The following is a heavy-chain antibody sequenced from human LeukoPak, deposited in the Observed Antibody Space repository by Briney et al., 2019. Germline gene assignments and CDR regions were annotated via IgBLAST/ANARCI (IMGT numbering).Heavy chain of an antibody. J-gene: IGHJ6*03. V-gene: IGHV3-23*01. Sequence: PGGSLRLSCAASGFTVSSNYMSWVRQAPGKGLEWVSAISGSGGSTYYADSVKGRFTISRDNSKNTLYLQMNSLRAEDTAVYYCAKDEAIFGSGYYMDVWGKGTTVTVSS. D-gene: IGHD3-3*01. CDR2: ISGSGGST. CDR3: AKDEAIFGSGYYMDV. CDR1: GFTVSSNY.